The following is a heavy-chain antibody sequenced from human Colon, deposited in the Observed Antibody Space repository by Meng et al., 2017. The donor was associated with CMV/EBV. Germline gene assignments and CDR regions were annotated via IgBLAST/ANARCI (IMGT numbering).Heavy chain of an antibody. D-gene: IGHD3-3*01. Sequence: QVQRVESGGGVVQAGGSLRLSCGASGFSFSESGIHWLRQAPGKGLEWVSFIDTTNHYYADSVKGRFTISRDDSKRMVYLQMNNLKTEDTAMYFCSNGLLGVQGHWGQGTLVTVSS. CDR1: GFSFSESG. CDR2: IDTTNH. J-gene: IGHJ4*02. CDR3: SNGLLGVQGH. V-gene: IGHV3-30*02.